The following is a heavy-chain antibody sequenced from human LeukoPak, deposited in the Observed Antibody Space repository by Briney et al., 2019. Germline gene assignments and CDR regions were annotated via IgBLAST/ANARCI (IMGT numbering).Heavy chain of an antibody. V-gene: IGHV5-51*01. D-gene: IGHD6-6*01. CDR2: IYPGDSDT. CDR3: ARLSGEYSSWGGAFDI. CDR1: GYSFTSYW. J-gene: IGHJ3*02. Sequence: GESLKISCKGSGYSFTSYWIGWVRQMPAKGLEWMGIIYPGDSDTRYSPSFQGQVTISADKSISTAYLQWSSLKASDTAMYYCARLSGEYSSWGGAFDIWGQGTMVTVSS.